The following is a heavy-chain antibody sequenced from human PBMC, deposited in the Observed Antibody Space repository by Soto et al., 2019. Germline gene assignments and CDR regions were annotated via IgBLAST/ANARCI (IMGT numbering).Heavy chain of an antibody. CDR2: INAGNGNT. Sequence: ASVKVSCKASGYTFTSYAMHWVRRAPVQRLEWMGWINAGNGNTKYSQKFQGRVTITRDTSASTAYMELSSLRSEDTAVYYCARGGPIAAAGSPFDYWGQGTLVTVSS. CDR1: GYTFTSYA. CDR3: ARGGPIAAAGSPFDY. V-gene: IGHV1-3*01. D-gene: IGHD6-13*01. J-gene: IGHJ4*02.